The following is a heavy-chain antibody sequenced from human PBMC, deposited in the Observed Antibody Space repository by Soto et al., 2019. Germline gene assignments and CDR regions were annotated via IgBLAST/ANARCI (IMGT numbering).Heavy chain of an antibody. D-gene: IGHD5-18*01. CDR3: ARENVDTAMTTKHYFDY. V-gene: IGHV1-69*04. CDR2: IIPILGIA. J-gene: IGHJ4*02. CDR1: GGTFSSYT. Sequence: GASVKVSCKASGGTFSSYTISWVRQAPGQGLEWMGRIIPILGIANYAQKFQGRVTITADKSTSTAYMELSSLRSEDTAVYYCARENVDTAMTTKHYFDYWGQGTLVTVSS.